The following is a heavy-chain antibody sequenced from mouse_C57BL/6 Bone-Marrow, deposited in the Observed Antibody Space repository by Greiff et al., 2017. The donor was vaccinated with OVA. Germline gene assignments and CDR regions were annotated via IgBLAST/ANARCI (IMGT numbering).Heavy chain of an antibody. V-gene: IGHV1-26*01. Sequence: EVQLQQSGPELVKPGASVKISCKASGYTFTDYYMNWVKQSHGKSLEWIGDINPNNGGTSYNQKFKGKATLTVDKSSSTAYMELRSLTSEDSAVYYGARDYGSSYDGYFDVWGTGTTVTVSA. CDR1: GYTFTDYY. CDR3: ARDYGSSYDGYFDV. D-gene: IGHD1-1*01. CDR2: INPNNGGT. J-gene: IGHJ1*03.